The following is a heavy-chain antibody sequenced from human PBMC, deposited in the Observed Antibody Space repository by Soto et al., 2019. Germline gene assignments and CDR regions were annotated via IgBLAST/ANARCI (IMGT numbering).Heavy chain of an antibody. CDR1: GGSISSYY. V-gene: IGHV4-59*08. D-gene: IGHD3-9*01. Sequence: LSETLSLTCTVSGGSISSYYWSWIRQPPGKGLEWIGYIYYSGSTYYNPSLESRVTISVDKSKNQFSLKLMSVSAADTAVYYCGRLEGLATISYYFDYWGQEPWSPSPQ. CDR3: GRLEGLATISYYFDY. CDR2: IYYSGST. J-gene: IGHJ4*01.